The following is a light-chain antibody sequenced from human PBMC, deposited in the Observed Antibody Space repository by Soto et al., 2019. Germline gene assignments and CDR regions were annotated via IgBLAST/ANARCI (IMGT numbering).Light chain of an antibody. V-gene: IGKV3-15*01. Sequence: MTQSPSSLSASVGDRVTLTCRASQSVSSNLAWYQQKPGXAPSLLXXGASTRATGIPARFSGSGSGTEFTLTISSLQSEDFAVYYCQQYNNWPPPWTFGQGTRLEIK. J-gene: IGKJ5*01. CDR1: QSVSSN. CDR2: GAS. CDR3: QQYNNWPPPWT.